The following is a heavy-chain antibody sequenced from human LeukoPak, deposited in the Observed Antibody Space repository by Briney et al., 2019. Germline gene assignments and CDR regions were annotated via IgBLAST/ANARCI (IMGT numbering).Heavy chain of an antibody. D-gene: IGHD4-17*01. J-gene: IGHJ4*02. CDR3: ARGSNTVTAGRH. Sequence: PGGSLRLSCAASGLTFNIYAMTWVRQAPGKGLEWVSGISGSGDRTYYADSVRGRFTISRDNSKNTLYLQMNTLRAEDMAIYYCARGSNTVTAGRHWGQGTLVTVSS. V-gene: IGHV3-23*01. CDR1: GLTFNIYA. CDR2: ISGSGDRT.